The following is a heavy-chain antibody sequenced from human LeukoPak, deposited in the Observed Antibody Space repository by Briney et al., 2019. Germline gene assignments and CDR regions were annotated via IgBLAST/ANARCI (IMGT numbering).Heavy chain of an antibody. D-gene: IGHD3-22*01. J-gene: IGHJ5*02. CDR3: ARRLYHSREFDP. CDR2: IHPADSTT. CDR1: GHSFTTYW. V-gene: IGHV5-51*01. Sequence: GESLKISCKASGHSFTTYWIGWVRQMPGRGLEWMGIIHPADSTTLYSPSFQGQVTISADNSISTAYLQWSSLKASDTAMYYCARRLYHSREFDPWGQGTLVTVSS.